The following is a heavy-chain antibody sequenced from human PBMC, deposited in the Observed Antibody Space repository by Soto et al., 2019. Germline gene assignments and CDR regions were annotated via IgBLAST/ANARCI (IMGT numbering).Heavy chain of an antibody. CDR1: GFTFSSYA. CDR2: ISGSGGST. D-gene: IGHD3-3*01. Sequence: GGSLRLSCAASGFTFSSYAMSWVRQAPGKGLEWVSAISGSGGSTYYADSVKGRFTISRDNSKNTLYLQMNSLRAEDTAVYYCAKDSAFWSGFPDYYFDYWGQGTLVTVS. J-gene: IGHJ4*02. CDR3: AKDSAFWSGFPDYYFDY. V-gene: IGHV3-23*01.